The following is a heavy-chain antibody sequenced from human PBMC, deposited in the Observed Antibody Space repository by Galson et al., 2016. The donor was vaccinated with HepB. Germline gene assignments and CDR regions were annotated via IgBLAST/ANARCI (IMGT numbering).Heavy chain of an antibody. CDR3: ARGRSLGNCSGGSCYSGDN. D-gene: IGHD2-15*01. CDR2: IIPICDTA. V-gene: IGHV1-69*13. J-gene: IGHJ4*02. Sequence: SVKVSCKASGGTFRTCAISWVRQAPGQGLEWMGGIIPICDTANYAQKFQDRVTITADDSKTTVYMELSSLRSEDTAFYYCARGRSLGNCSGGSCYSGDNWGQGTLITVSS. CDR1: GGTFRTCA.